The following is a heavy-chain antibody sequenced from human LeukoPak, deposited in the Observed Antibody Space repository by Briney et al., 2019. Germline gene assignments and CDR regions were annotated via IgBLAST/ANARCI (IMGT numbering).Heavy chain of an antibody. V-gene: IGHV4-39*01. Sequence: PSETLSLTCTVSGGSISSSSYYWGWIRQPPGKGLEWFGTIYYSGSTNYNPSLKSRVTISEDTSTNQFSLKLSSVTAADTAVYYCAEHAGGSSWYFWFDPWGQGTLVTVSS. D-gene: IGHD6-13*01. CDR3: AEHAGGSSWYFWFDP. CDR1: GGSISSSSYY. J-gene: IGHJ5*02. CDR2: IYYSGST.